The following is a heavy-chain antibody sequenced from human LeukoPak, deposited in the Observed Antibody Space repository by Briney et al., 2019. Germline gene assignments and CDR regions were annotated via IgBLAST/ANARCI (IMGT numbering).Heavy chain of an antibody. CDR3: ARERRVVAATAGAFEI. Sequence: GGSLRLSCAASGFTFSSYSMNWVRQAPGKGLVWVSRINTDGSDTNYADSVKGRFTISRDNAKNTLYLQMNSLRAEDTAVYYCARERRVVAATAGAFEIWGQGTMVTVSS. CDR2: INTDGSDT. J-gene: IGHJ3*02. CDR1: GFTFSSYS. D-gene: IGHD2-15*01. V-gene: IGHV3-74*01.